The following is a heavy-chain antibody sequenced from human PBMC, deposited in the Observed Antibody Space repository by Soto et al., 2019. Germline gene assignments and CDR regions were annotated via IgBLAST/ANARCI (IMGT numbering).Heavy chain of an antibody. V-gene: IGHV1-69*01. D-gene: IGHD2-21*01. Sequence: QVQLVQSGAEVKKPGSSVKVSCKASGGTFNTYGFSWVRQAPGQGLEWVGGIIPFLGSANYAHKFQGTLTVAAVVSTSTAYMALSSLRFEDTAIYYCTTSPFRVIVVVHAMFFDHWGQGTLVTVSS. CDR1: GGTFNTYG. CDR2: IIPFLGSA. CDR3: TTSPFRVIVVVHAMFFDH. J-gene: IGHJ4*02.